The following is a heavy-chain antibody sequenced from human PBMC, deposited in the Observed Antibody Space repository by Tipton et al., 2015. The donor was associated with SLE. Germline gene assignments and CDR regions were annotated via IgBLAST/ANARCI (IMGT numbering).Heavy chain of an antibody. CDR2: INHSGST. CDR3: ASSSSLDAFDI. D-gene: IGHD2-2*01. CDR1: GGSFSGYY. J-gene: IGHJ3*02. V-gene: IGHV4-34*01. Sequence: TLSLTCAVYGGSFSGYYWSWIRQPPGKGLEWIGEINHSGSTYYNPSLKSRVTISVDTSKNQFSLKLSSVTAADTAVYYCASSSSLDAFDIWGQGTMVTVSS.